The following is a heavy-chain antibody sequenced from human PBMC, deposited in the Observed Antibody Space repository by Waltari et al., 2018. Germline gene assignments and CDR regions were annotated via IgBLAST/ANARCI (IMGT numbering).Heavy chain of an antibody. Sequence: QVQLQESGPGLVKPSETLSLPCAVSGYSIGSGYYWGWIRQPPGKGLEWIGSIYHSGSTFYNPSLKSRVTISVDTSKNQFSLKLSSVTAADTAVYYCARDTPAPRITGATSVDYWGQGTLVTVSS. CDR3: ARDTPAPRITGATSVDY. D-gene: IGHD1-20*01. V-gene: IGHV4-38-2*02. J-gene: IGHJ4*02. CDR2: IYHSGST. CDR1: GYSIGSGYY.